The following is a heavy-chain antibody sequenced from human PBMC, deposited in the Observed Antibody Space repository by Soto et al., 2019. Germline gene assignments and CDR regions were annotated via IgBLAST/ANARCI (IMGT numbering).Heavy chain of an antibody. CDR3: AKRGEFWSGYLGRLN. CDR2: ISGSGGST. J-gene: IGHJ4*02. D-gene: IGHD3-3*01. V-gene: IGHV3-23*01. CDR1: GFTFSSYA. Sequence: EVQLLESGGGLVQPGGSLRLSCAASGFTFSSYAMSWVRQAPGKGLEWVSAISGSGGSTYYADSVQGRFTISRDNSKNTLYLQMNSLRAADTAVYYCAKRGEFWSGYLGRLNWGQGTLVTVSS.